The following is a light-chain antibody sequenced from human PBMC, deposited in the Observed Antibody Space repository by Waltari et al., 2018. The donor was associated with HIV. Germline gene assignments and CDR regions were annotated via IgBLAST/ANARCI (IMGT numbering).Light chain of an antibody. CDR1: QGISNS. Sequence: DIQMTQSPSSLSASVGDRVTITCRASQGISNSLAWYQQKPGKAPKLLLYCSSRLQTGVPSRFSGSGSGTDFALTISRLQPEDFATYYCQQYYDSLMYTFGQGTKLEIK. CDR2: CSS. V-gene: IGKV1-NL1*01. CDR3: QQYYDSLMYT. J-gene: IGKJ2*01.